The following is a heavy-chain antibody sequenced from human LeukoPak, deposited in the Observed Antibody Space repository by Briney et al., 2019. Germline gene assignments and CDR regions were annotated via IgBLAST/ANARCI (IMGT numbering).Heavy chain of an antibody. CDR1: GGSIGIGGYY. J-gene: IGHJ4*02. V-gene: IGHV4-31*01. Sequence: PSQTLSLTCTVSGGSIGIGGYYGSWIRQHPGKGLEWIGYIYPSGTTYYNPSLKSQVTISVDRSKNQFSLKLSSVTAADTAVYYCASFHHYGDYLGYFDYWGQGTLVTVSS. CDR3: ASFHHYGDYLGYFDY. CDR2: IYPSGTT. D-gene: IGHD4-17*01.